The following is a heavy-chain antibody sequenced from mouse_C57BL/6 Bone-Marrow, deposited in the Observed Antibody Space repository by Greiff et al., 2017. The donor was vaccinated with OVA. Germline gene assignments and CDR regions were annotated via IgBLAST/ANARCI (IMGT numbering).Heavy chain of an antibody. CDR2: ISSGGSYT. J-gene: IGHJ3*01. CDR1: GFTFSSYG. Sequence: EVMLVESGGDLVKPGGSLKLSCAASGFTFSSYGMSWFRQPPDKRLEWVATISSGGSYTYYPDSVNGRFTIPRDNAKNTLYLKMSSLESEDTAMYDCARLPSYYSNYAWFAYWGQGTLVTVSA. CDR3: ARLPSYYSNYAWFAY. V-gene: IGHV5-6*01. D-gene: IGHD2-5*01.